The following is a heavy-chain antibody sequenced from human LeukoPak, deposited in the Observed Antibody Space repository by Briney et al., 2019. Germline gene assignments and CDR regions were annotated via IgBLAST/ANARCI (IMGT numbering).Heavy chain of an antibody. D-gene: IGHD5-18*01. CDR1: GGSFSGYY. CDR3: ARWGHSYGYYY. CDR2: INHSGST. Sequence: SETLSLTCAVYGGSFSGYYWSWIRQPPGKGLEWIGEINHSGSTNYNPPLKSRVTISVDTSKNQFSLKLSSVTAADTAVYYCARWGHSYGYYYWGQGTLVTVSS. V-gene: IGHV4-34*01. J-gene: IGHJ4*02.